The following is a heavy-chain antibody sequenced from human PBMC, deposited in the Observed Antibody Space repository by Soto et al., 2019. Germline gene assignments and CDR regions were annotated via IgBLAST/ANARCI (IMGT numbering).Heavy chain of an antibody. CDR3: AIGNDYVYFYDY. J-gene: IGHJ4*02. D-gene: IGHD4-17*01. CDR2: ISRSGNI. V-gene: IGHV4-30-4*01. CDR1: GGSLTTGDYY. Sequence: QVQLQESGPGLAKPSQTLSLICTVSGGSLTTGDYYWTWIRQSPGEGLEWIGYISRSGNIFYNPSLKSRITSSLDTSKDQFSLKLNSVTAAYTAVYYCAIGNDYVYFYDYWGQGTRVTVSS.